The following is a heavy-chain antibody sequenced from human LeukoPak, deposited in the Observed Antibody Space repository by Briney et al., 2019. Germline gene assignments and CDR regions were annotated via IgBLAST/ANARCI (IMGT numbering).Heavy chain of an antibody. Sequence: PGGSLRLSCAASGFTFDDYAMHWVRQAPGKGLEWVSGISWNSGSIGYADSVKGRFTISRDNAKNSLYLQMNSLRAEDTALYYCAKDYYDSSGYSEDYYYGMDVWGQGTTVTVSS. CDR2: ISWNSGSI. V-gene: IGHV3-9*01. J-gene: IGHJ6*02. D-gene: IGHD3-22*01. CDR3: AKDYYDSSGYSEDYYYGMDV. CDR1: GFTFDDYA.